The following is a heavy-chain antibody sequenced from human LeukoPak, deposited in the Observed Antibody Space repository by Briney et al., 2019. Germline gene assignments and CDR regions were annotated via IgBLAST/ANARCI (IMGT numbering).Heavy chain of an antibody. D-gene: IGHD1-26*01. Sequence: ASVKVSCKVSGYTLTELSMHWVRQAPGKGLEWMGGFDPEDGETIYAQKFQGRVTMTEDTSTDTAYMELSSLRSEDTAVYYCATDGRVVGAGYYYYGMDVWGQGTLVTVSS. J-gene: IGHJ6*02. CDR1: GYTLTELS. CDR3: ATDGRVVGAGYYYYGMDV. V-gene: IGHV1-24*01. CDR2: FDPEDGET.